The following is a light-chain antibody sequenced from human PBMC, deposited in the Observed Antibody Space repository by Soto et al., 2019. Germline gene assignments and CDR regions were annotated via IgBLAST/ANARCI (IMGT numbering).Light chain of an antibody. V-gene: IGKV3-20*01. Sequence: EIVLTQSPGSLSLSPWESATLSCSARQTITNHYLDWYQQQPGQTPRLLLSGAYNRTTGIPDRFSGSGSGTDFTLTISRLAPEDFAVYSCQQYSSSPYTFGQGTKLEI. CDR2: GAY. CDR3: QQYSSSPYT. J-gene: IGKJ2*01. CDR1: QTITNHY.